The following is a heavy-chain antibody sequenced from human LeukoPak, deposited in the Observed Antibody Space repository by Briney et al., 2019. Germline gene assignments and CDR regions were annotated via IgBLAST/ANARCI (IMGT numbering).Heavy chain of an antibody. J-gene: IGHJ4*02. CDR2: ISAYNGNT. CDR1: GYTFTSYG. CDR3: ARSFPHVVVVPAAIPLDY. D-gene: IGHD2-2*02. Sequence: ASVKVSCKASGYTFTSYGISWVRQAPGQGLEWMGWISAYNGNTNYAQKLQGRVTMTTDTFTSTAYMELRSLRSDDTAVYYCARSFPHVVVVPAAIPLDYWGQGTLVTVSS. V-gene: IGHV1-18*01.